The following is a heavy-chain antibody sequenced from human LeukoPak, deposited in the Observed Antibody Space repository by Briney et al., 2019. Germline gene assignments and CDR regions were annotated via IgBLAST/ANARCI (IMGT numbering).Heavy chain of an antibody. Sequence: PSGTLSLTCAVSGDSIKLSNWWSWVRQSPGKGLEWIGEIYLSGSTNYNPSLKSRVTISVDKSKNQFSLKLSSVTAADTAVYYCVRGLGGSGPDWGQGTLVTVSS. CDR1: GDSIKLSNW. J-gene: IGHJ4*02. CDR3: VRGLGGSGPD. D-gene: IGHD6-19*01. V-gene: IGHV4-4*02. CDR2: IYLSGST.